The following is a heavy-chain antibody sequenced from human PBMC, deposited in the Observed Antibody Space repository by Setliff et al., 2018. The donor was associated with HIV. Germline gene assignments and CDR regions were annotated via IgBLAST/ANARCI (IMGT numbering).Heavy chain of an antibody. D-gene: IGHD6-13*01. Sequence: KPSETLSLTCAVYGGSFSGYYWSWIRQPPGKGLEWIGEINHSGSTNYNPSLKSRVTISVDTSKNQFSLKLSSVTAADTAVYYCARGLSSSWGGWNAFDIWGQGTMVTVSS. J-gene: IGHJ3*02. CDR3: ARGLSSSWGGWNAFDI. V-gene: IGHV4-34*01. CDR1: GGSFSGYY. CDR2: INHSGST.